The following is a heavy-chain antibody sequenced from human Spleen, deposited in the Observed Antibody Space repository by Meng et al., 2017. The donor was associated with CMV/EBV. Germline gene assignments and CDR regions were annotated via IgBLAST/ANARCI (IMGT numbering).Heavy chain of an antibody. CDR2: IYGGAIT. V-gene: IGHV3-66*02. Sequence: GESLKISCAASGFTFTLFAVHWVRQAPGKGLEWVSVIYGGAITYYADSVTGRFTISRDDSKNTLYLHMNSLRRDDTAVYYCAREGWPSVASISARAAFDIWGRGTLVTVSS. D-gene: IGHD2-21*01. CDR3: AREGWPSVASISARAAFDI. J-gene: IGHJ3*02. CDR1: GFTFTLFA.